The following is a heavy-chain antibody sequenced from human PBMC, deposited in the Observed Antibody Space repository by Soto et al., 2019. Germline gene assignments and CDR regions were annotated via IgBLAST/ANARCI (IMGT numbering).Heavy chain of an antibody. CDR1: GGSIISNY. Sequence: PGALSLTCTVSGGSIISNYWSWIRQPPGKGLEWIGYLSLSGSTSYNPSLKSRVSISRDTSKNQFFLKLTSVTAADTAAYYGAIGEGVSGARYHLFDPCGQGPMVT. CDR3: AIGEGVSGARYHLFDP. D-gene: IGHD6-25*01. V-gene: IGHV4-59*01. CDR2: LSLSGST. J-gene: IGHJ5*02.